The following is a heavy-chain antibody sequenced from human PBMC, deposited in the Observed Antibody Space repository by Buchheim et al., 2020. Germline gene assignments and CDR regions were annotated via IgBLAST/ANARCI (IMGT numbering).Heavy chain of an antibody. Sequence: EVQLVESGGGLVKPGGSLRLSCAASGFTFSSYSMNWVRQAPGKGLEWVSSISSSSRYIYYADSVGGRLTISRDNAKNPLYPQMNSLRAEDTAVYYCARDGGYDSSGYYYFLDYWGQGTL. CDR3: ARDGGYDSSGYYYFLDY. CDR1: GFTFSSYS. J-gene: IGHJ4*02. CDR2: ISSSSRYI. V-gene: IGHV3-21*01. D-gene: IGHD3-22*01.